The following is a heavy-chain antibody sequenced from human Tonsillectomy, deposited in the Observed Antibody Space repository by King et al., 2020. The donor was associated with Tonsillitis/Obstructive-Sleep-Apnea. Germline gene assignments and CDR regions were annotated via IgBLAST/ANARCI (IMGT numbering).Heavy chain of an antibody. Sequence: VQLVESGGGVVQPGRSLRLSCAASGFTFSSYGMHWVRQAPGKGLEWVAVIWYDGGNKYYADSVKGRFTISRDNSKNKVYLQMSSLRAEDTAVYYCARLPSPGWVLYYFEYWGQGTLVTVSS. D-gene: IGHD2-8*01. CDR3: ARLPSPGWVLYYFEY. CDR2: IWYDGGNK. J-gene: IGHJ4*02. V-gene: IGHV3-33*01. CDR1: GFTFSSYG.